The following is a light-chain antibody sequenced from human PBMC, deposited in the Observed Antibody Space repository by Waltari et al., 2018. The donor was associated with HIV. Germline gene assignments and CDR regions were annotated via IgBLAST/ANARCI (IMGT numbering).Light chain of an antibody. CDR1: SSNIGSNY. CDR2: RNN. CDR3: AAWGNSLSLL. V-gene: IGLV1-47*01. J-gene: IGLJ2*01. Sequence: QSVLTQPPSASGTPGQRVTISCSGISSNIGSNYVYWYQQLPGTAPKLLLYRNNQRPSGVPDRFSGSKSGISASLAISGLRSEDEADYYCAAWGNSLSLLFGGGTKLTVL.